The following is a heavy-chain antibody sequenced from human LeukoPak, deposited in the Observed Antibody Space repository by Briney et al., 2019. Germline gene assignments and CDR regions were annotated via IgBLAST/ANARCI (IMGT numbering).Heavy chain of an antibody. CDR2: IIPIFGTA. CDR3: ARTIGGNMLGLVVVIPPYYYYYGMDV. V-gene: IGHV1-69*13. Sequence: SVTVSCTASGGTFSSYAISWVRQAPGQGLEWMGGIIPIFGTANYAQKFQGRVTITADESTSTAYMELSSLRSEDTAVYYCARTIGGNMLGLVVVIPPYYYYYGMDVWGQGTTVTVSS. CDR1: GGTFSSYA. D-gene: IGHD3-22*01. J-gene: IGHJ6*02.